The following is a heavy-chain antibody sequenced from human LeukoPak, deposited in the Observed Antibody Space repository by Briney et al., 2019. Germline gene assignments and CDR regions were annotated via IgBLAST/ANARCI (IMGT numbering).Heavy chain of an antibody. J-gene: IGHJ4*02. CDR3: ARGRMMATLFDY. V-gene: IGHV3-48*03. Sequence: PGGSLRLSCAASGFTFSSYEMNWVRQAPGKGLEWVSCISSSGSTIYYADSVKGRFTISRDNAKNSLYLQMNSLRAEDTAVYYCARGRMMATLFDYWGQGTLVTVSS. CDR1: GFTFSSYE. CDR2: ISSSGSTI. D-gene: IGHD5-24*01.